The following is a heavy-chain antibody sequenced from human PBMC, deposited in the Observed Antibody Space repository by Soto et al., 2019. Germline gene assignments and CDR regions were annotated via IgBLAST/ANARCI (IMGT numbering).Heavy chain of an antibody. J-gene: IGHJ6*02. D-gene: IGHD2-2*01. V-gene: IGHV3-30*18. Sequence: PGGSLRLSCAASGFTFSSYGMHWVRQAPGKGLEWVAVISYDGSNKYYADSVKGRFTISRDNSKNTLYLQMNSLRAEDTAVYYCAKDRGDIVVVPAAMRYYYYGMDVWGQGTTVTVSS. CDR2: ISYDGSNK. CDR3: AKDRGDIVVVPAAMRYYYYGMDV. CDR1: GFTFSSYG.